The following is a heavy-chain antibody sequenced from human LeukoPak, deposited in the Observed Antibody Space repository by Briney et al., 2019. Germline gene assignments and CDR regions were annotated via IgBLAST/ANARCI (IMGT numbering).Heavy chain of an antibody. CDR2: INPNSGGT. CDR1: GYTFTGYY. V-gene: IGHV1-2*02. D-gene: IGHD3-22*01. Sequence: ASVKVSCKASGYTFTGYYMHWVRQAPGQGLEWMGWINPNSGGTNYAQKFQGRVTMTRDTSISTAYMELSRLRSDDTAVYYCARHRFKDYYDSSGYRCWGQGTLVTVSS. CDR3: ARHRFKDYYDSSGYRC. J-gene: IGHJ4*02.